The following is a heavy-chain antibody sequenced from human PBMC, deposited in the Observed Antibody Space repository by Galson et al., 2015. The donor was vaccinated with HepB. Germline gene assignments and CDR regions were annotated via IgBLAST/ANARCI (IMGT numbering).Heavy chain of an antibody. V-gene: IGHV4-39*01. CDR2: IYYSGST. D-gene: IGHD2-21*02. J-gene: IGHJ4*02. CDR3: ATLGNCGGDCYHQPPDY. Sequence: SETLSLTCTVSGGSISSSSYYWGWIRQPPGKGLEWIGSIYYSGSTYYNPSLKSRVTISVDTSKNQFSLKPSSVTAADTAVYYCATLGNCGGDCYHQPPDYWGQGTLVTVSS. CDR1: GGSISSSSYY.